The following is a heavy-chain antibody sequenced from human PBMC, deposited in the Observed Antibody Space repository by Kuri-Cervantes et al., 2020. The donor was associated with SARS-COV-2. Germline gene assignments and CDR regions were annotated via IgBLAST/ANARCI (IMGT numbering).Heavy chain of an antibody. CDR2: IKQDGSEE. D-gene: IGHD3-10*01. Sequence: GGSLRLSCAASGFIFSGYCMTWVRQAPGKGLEWVANIKQDGSEEYYVDSVKGRFTISRDNAKNSLYLQMNSLRAEDTAVYYCAREDSGTNDAFDFWGQGATVTVSS. CDR3: AREDSGTNDAFDF. CDR1: GFIFSGYC. V-gene: IGHV3-7*03. J-gene: IGHJ3*01.